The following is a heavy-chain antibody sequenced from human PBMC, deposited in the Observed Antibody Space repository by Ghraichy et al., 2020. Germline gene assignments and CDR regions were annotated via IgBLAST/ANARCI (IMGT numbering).Heavy chain of an antibody. CDR2: ISAYNGNT. J-gene: IGHJ5*02. CDR1: GYTFTSYG. Sequence: ASVKVSCKASGYTFTSYGISWVRQAPGQGLEWMGWISAYNGNTNYAQKLQGRVTMTTDTSTSTTYMELRSLRSDDTAVYYCARDSPVRQLLFGPEIFDPWGQGTLVTVSS. V-gene: IGHV1-18*01. CDR3: ARDSPVRQLLFGPEIFDP. D-gene: IGHD2-2*01.